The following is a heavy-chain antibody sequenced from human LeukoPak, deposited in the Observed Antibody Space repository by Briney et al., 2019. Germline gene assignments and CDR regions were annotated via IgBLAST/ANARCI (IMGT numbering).Heavy chain of an antibody. J-gene: IGHJ5*02. V-gene: IGHV1-8*03. CDR2: MNPNSGNT. CDR1: GYTFTSYD. Sequence: GASVKVSCKASGYTFTSYDINWVRQATGQGLEWMGWMNPNSGNTGYAQKFQGRVTITRNTSISTAYMELSSLRSGDTAVYYCARGLSYGDYPNWFDPWGQGTLVTVSS. D-gene: IGHD4-17*01. CDR3: ARGLSYGDYPNWFDP.